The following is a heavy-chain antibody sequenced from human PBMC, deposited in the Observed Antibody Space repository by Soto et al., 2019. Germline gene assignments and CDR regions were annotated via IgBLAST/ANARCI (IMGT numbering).Heavy chain of an antibody. CDR3: ASSYYYDSSGYYYSTDY. V-gene: IGHV1-69*13. CDR2: IIPIFGTA. CDR1: GGTFSSYA. D-gene: IGHD3-22*01. Sequence: ASVKVSCKASGGTFSSYAICWVRHAPGQGLEWMGGIIPIFGTANYAQKFQGRVTITADESTSTAYMELSSLRSEDTAVYYCASSYYYDSSGYYYSTDYSGQGTLVTVSS. J-gene: IGHJ4*02.